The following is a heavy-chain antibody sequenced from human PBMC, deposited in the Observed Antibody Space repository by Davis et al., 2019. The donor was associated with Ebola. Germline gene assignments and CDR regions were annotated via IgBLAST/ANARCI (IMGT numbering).Heavy chain of an antibody. J-gene: IGHJ4*02. CDR2: ISYDGSNK. Sequence: GESLKISCAASGFTFSSYGMHWVRQAPGKGLEWVAGISYDGSNKYYADSVKGRFTISRDNSKSTLYLQMNSLRAEDTAVYYCAKDLGVAVAIRQIDYWGQGTLVTVSS. CDR3: AKDLGVAVAIRQIDY. CDR1: GFTFSSYG. V-gene: IGHV3-30*18. D-gene: IGHD6-19*01.